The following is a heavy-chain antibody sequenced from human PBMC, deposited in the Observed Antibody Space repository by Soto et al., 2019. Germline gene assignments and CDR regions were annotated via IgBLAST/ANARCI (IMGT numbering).Heavy chain of an antibody. J-gene: IGHJ5*02. V-gene: IGHV4-59*08. CDR1: GGSISGFF. CDR3: AGLSGTNWVDP. Sequence: QVQLQESGPGLVKPSETLSLTCTVSGGSISGFFWIWIRQAPGKGFEWIGHVYHSGSTKHNPSLKSRVTISVDTSKTQFSLRLSSVTAADTAVYYCAGLSGTNWVDPWGQGTLVTVSS. CDR2: VYHSGST. D-gene: IGHD1-26*01.